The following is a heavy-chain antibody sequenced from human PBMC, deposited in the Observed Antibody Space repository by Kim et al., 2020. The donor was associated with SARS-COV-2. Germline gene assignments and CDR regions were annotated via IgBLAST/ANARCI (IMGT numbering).Heavy chain of an antibody. CDR2: T. CDR3: ARRSRGLGGFDY. V-gene: IGHV3-23*05. J-gene: IGHJ4*02. Sequence: TYYEDSVKGRFTISRDNARNTVFLQRNGLRAEDTAVYYCARRSRGLGGFDYWGQGTLVTVSS. D-gene: IGHD3-10*01.